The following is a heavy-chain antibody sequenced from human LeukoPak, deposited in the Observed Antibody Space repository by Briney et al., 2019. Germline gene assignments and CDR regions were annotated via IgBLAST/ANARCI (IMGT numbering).Heavy chain of an antibody. CDR1: GFTFSSYV. Sequence: GGSLRLSCAASGFTFSSYVMSWVRQAPGKGLEWVSGISSSGGSTYYADSVKGRFTISRDNSKNTLYLQMNSLRAEDTAVYYCARAPVDSNYYNWFDPWGQGTLVTVSS. V-gene: IGHV3-23*01. J-gene: IGHJ5*02. CDR2: ISSSGGST. CDR3: ARAPVDSNYYNWFDP. D-gene: IGHD4-4*01.